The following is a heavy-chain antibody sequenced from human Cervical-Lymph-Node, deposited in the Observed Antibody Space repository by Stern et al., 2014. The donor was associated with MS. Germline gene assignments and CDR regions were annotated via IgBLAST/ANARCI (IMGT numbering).Heavy chain of an antibody. D-gene: IGHD6-19*01. J-gene: IGHJ4*02. V-gene: IGHV1-69*01. Sequence: QMQLVQSEAEVRKPGSSVKVSCKASGGTFSSHSFSWVRQAPGQGLEWMGQIIPIFNTANYAQKFQGRVTMTADGSTSTVYMELSSLRSEDTAVYYCAREGTETAVAAFDLWGQGTLVTVSS. CDR1: GGTFSSHS. CDR3: AREGTETAVAAFDL. CDR2: IIPIFNTA.